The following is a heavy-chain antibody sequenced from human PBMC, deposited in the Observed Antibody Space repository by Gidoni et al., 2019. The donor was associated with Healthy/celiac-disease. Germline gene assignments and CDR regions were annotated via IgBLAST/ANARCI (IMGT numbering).Heavy chain of an antibody. CDR3: ARDRTVTNKVDRTHSGYYYYGMDV. V-gene: IGHV3-21*01. Sequence: EVQLVESGGGLVKPGVSLRLSCAASGFTFSSSRMNWVRHAPGKGLEWVSSISSSSSYIYYADSVKGRFTISRDNAKNSLYLQMNSLRAEDTAVYYCARDRTVTNKVDRTHSGYYYYGMDVWGQGTTVTVSS. J-gene: IGHJ6*02. D-gene: IGHD4-17*01. CDR2: ISSSSSYI. CDR1: GFTFSSSR.